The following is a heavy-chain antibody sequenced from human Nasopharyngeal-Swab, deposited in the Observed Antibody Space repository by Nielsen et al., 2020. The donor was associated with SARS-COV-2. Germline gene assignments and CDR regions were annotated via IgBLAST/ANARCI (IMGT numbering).Heavy chain of an antibody. CDR2: IWYDGGNK. J-gene: IGHJ4*02. CDR1: GFTFSNYG. V-gene: IGHV3-33*01. CDR3: AAAPSSDYGGY. Sequence: GESLKISCAASGFTFSNYGMHWVRQAPGKGLEWVAVIWYDGGNKYYADSVKGRFTISRDNSKNTVYLQMSSLRGEDTAVYYCAAAPSSDYGGYWGQGTLVTVSS. D-gene: IGHD4-23*01.